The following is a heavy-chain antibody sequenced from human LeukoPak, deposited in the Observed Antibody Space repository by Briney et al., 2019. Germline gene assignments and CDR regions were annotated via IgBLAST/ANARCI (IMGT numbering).Heavy chain of an antibody. CDR3: AQSQYNNNWYARFDY. Sequence: SGPTLVNPTQGLTLTCTFSECSRSTSGVGVGWIRQPPGKALEWLALIHWNDDKRYSPPLKSRLTINKDISIYQVVLTMTIIVTMDAPTDYYAQSQYNNNWYARFDYWGQGTLVSVSS. CDR2: IHWNDDK. D-gene: IGHD6-13*01. V-gene: IGHV2-5*01. J-gene: IGHJ4*02. CDR1: ECSRSTSGVG.